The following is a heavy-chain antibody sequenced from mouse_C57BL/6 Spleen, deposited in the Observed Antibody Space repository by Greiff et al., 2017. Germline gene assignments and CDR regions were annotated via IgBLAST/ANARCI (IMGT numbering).Heavy chain of an antibody. D-gene: IGHD2-4*01. V-gene: IGHV1-59*01. CDR3: ARWRLGFAY. J-gene: IGHJ3*01. CDR1: GYTFTSYW. CDR2: IDPSDSYT. Sequence: VQLQQPGAELVRPGTSVKLSCKASGYTFTSYWMHWVKQRPGQGLEWIGVIDPSDSYTNYNQKFKGKATLTLDTSSSTVYMQLSSLTSEDSAVYYCARWRLGFAYWGQGTLGTVPA.